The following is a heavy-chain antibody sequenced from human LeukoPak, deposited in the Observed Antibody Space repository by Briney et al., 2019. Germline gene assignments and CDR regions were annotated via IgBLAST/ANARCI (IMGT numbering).Heavy chain of an antibody. CDR3: AREGGFYRPLDY. D-gene: IGHD3-3*01. V-gene: IGHV4-4*02. CDR1: GVSISTTNW. CDR2: VHLDGRT. Sequence: SETLSLTCGVSGVSISTTNWWTWVRQPPGKGLEWIGEVHLDGRTNYNPSLESRLTMSVELSENHISLKLTSVTAADTAVYYCAREGGFYRPLDYSGQGTLVTVSS. J-gene: IGHJ4*02.